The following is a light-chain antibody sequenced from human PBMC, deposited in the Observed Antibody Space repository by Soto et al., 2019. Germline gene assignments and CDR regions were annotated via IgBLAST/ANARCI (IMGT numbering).Light chain of an antibody. J-gene: IGLJ2*01. CDR3: CSYAGSSTFV. Sequence: QSALTQRASVSGSPGQSITISCTGSSSDVGSYNLVSWYQQHPGKAPKLMIYEGSKRPSGVSNRFSGSKSGNTASLTISGLQAEDEADYYCCSYAGSSTFVFGGGTKATVL. CDR1: SSDVGSYNL. V-gene: IGLV2-23*03. CDR2: EGS.